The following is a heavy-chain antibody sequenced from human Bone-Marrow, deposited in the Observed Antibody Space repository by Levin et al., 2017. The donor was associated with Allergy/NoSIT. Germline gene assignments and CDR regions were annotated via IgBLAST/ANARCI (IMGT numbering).Heavy chain of an antibody. CDR1: GGSIRSYY. V-gene: IGHV4-59*01. CDR2: IYESGTT. Sequence: SSETLSLTCSVSGGSIRSYYWSWIRQPPGKGLEWIGYIYESGTTNYNPSLKSRVTMSVDTSRNQFSLKLTSVTAADTAVYYCARMVRGGYWIDSYHYYGMDVWGQGTTVTVSS. CDR3: ARMVRGGYWIDSYHYYGMDV. J-gene: IGHJ6*02. D-gene: IGHD3-10*01.